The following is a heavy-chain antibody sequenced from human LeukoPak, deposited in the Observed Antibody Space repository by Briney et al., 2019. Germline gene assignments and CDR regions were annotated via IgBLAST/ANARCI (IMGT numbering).Heavy chain of an antibody. CDR1: GFSLSGYW. J-gene: IGHJ4*02. CDR3: ARDLDFYATDY. V-gene: IGHV3-7*01. D-gene: IGHD2/OR15-2a*01. CDR2: IGKDGSWI. Sequence: GGSLRLSCTASGFSLSGYWMSWVRQAPGQGLEWVANIGKDGSWIHYADSVKGRSTISRDNAKNSLSLQMNSLRADDTAIYYCARDLDFYATDYWGQGTLVTVSS.